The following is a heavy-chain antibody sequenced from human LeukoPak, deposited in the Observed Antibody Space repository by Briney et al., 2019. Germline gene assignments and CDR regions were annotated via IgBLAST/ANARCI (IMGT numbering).Heavy chain of an antibody. V-gene: IGHV3-7*05. D-gene: IGHD1-26*01. Sequence: GGSLRLSCAASGFTFISYWMSWVRQAPGKGLEWVANIRHDGREKYYVDSVKGRFTISRDNAKNSLYLQMNSLSAEDTAVYYCARRGSGSNSLPFDHWGQGTLVTVSS. CDR3: ARRGSGSNSLPFDH. CDR1: GFTFISYW. CDR2: IRHDGREK. J-gene: IGHJ4*02.